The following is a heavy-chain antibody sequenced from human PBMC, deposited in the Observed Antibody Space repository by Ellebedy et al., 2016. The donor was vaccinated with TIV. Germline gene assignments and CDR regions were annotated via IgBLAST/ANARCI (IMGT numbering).Heavy chain of an antibody. D-gene: IGHD1-26*01. CDR1: KFTFGNYW. CDR3: LPSGGSSR. Sequence: GESLKISXAASKFTFGNYWMTWVRQAPGKGLEWVATMNQDGSQKYYVDSVKGRFTVSRDNSKNSLYLQMNSLRGEDSAVYYCLPSGGSSRWGQGTLVTVSS. CDR2: MNQDGSQK. J-gene: IGHJ4*02. V-gene: IGHV3-7*01.